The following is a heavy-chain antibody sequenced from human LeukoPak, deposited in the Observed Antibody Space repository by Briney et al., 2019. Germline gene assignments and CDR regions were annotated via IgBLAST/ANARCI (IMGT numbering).Heavy chain of an antibody. V-gene: IGHV3-33*01. J-gene: IGHJ4*02. CDR3: GGDSGYSYGYYFAY. CDR2: IWYDGSNK. CDR1: GFTFSSYG. D-gene: IGHD5-18*01. Sequence: GGSLRLSCAASGFTFSSYGMHWVRQAPGKGLEWVAVIWYDGSNKYYADSVKGRFTISRDNSKNTLYLQMNSLRAEDTAVYYCGGDSGYSYGYYFAYGGQGTLVTVSS.